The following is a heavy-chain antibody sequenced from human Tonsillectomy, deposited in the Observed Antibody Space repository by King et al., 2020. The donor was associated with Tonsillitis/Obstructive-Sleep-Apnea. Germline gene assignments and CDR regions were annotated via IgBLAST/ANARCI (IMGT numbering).Heavy chain of an antibody. CDR3: ARFPRGYSYGSVDY. J-gene: IGHJ4*02. V-gene: IGHV1-2*02. D-gene: IGHD5-18*01. CDR2: INPNSGGT. CDR1: GYTFTDYY. Sequence: QLVQSGAEVKKPGASVKVSCKASGYTFTDYYMHWVRQAPGQGLEWMGWINPNSGGTDSAQKFRGRVTMTRDTSISTAYMELSSLTSDDTAVYYSARFPRGYSYGSVDYWGQGTLVTVSS.